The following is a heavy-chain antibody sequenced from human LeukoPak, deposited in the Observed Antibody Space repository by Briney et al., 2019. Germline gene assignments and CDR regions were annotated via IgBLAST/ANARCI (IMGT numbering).Heavy chain of an antibody. CDR3: AKDAGWPFDY. J-gene: IGHJ4*02. V-gene: IGHV3-30-3*01. CDR2: ISYDGSNK. D-gene: IGHD6-19*01. CDR1: GFTFSSYA. Sequence: GRSLRLSCAASGFTFSSYAMHWVRQAPGKGLEWVAVISYDGSNKYYADSVKGRFTISRDNSKNTLYLQMNSLRAEDTAVYYCAKDAGWPFDYWGQGTLVTVSS.